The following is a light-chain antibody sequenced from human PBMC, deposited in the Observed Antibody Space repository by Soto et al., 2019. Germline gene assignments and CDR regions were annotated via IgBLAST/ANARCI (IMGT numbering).Light chain of an antibody. CDR3: QRYGSSPPRYT. V-gene: IGKV3-20*01. Sequence: EIVLTQSPGTLYLSPGERATLSCRASQSVSSNYLAWYQQKRGQAPRLLIYAASARATGIPDRFSGSGSGTDFTLTISRLEPEAFAVYFCQRYGSSPPRYTFAQGTKLEIK. CDR1: QSVSSNY. CDR2: AAS. J-gene: IGKJ2*01.